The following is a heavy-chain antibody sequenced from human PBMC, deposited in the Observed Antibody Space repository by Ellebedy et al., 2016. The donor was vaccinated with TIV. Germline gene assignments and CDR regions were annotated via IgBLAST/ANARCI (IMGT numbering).Heavy chain of an antibody. V-gene: IGHV4-39*02. J-gene: IGHJ4*02. CDR1: GGSISGNYY. CDR2: FYYGENT. D-gene: IGHD1-26*01. Sequence: SETLSLXXTVSGGSISGNYYWAWIRQPPGKGLEWIVSFYYGENTYYNPSLKSRVTISVDTSKNQFSLNLRSVTAADTAVYYCARDHVGSYLDWGQGTLVTVSS. CDR3: ARDHVGSYLD.